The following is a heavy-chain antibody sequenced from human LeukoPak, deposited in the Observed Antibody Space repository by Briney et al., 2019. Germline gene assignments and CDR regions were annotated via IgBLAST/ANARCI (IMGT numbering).Heavy chain of an antibody. D-gene: IGHD6-6*01. J-gene: IGHJ4*02. CDR3: ARGEPSSSSTFDY. Sequence: GSPRLSCAASGFTFSSYWMSWVRQAPGKGLEWVANIKQDGSEKYYVDSVKGRFTISRDNAKNSLYLQMNSLRAEDTAVYYCARGEPSSSSTFDYWGQGTLVTVSS. CDR1: GFTFSSYW. V-gene: IGHV3-7*01. CDR2: IKQDGSEK.